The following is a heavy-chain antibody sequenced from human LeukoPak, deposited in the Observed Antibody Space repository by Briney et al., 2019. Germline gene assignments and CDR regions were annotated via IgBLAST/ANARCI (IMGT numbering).Heavy chain of an antibody. V-gene: IGHV4-4*07. CDR3: ARDNYDFWSGYPFDY. D-gene: IGHD3-3*01. CDR1: GGSISNYY. Sequence: PSETLSLTRTVSGGSISNYYWSWIRQPAGKGLEWIWRIYTSGSTNYNPSLKSRVTMSVDTSKNQFSLKLSSETAADTAVYYCARDNYDFWSGYPFDYWGQGTLVTVSS. J-gene: IGHJ4*02. CDR2: IYTSGST.